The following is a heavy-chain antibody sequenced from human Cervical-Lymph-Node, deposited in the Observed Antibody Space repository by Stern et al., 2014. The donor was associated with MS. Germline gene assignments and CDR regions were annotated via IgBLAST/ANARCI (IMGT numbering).Heavy chain of an antibody. CDR2: SSDNVSRT. CDR1: GFTFSSPA. D-gene: IGHD6-13*01. CDR3: ARGRGGAAGRYFDY. J-gene: IGHJ4*02. Sequence: EVQLEESGGAFVQPGGSLRLSCAASGFTFSSPAMHWVRQAPGKGLECVSTSSDNVSRTYHANSVKGRFTISRDNPKNTLYLQLGSLRTEDMAVYYCARGRGGAAGRYFDYWGQGTLVTVSS. V-gene: IGHV3-64*01.